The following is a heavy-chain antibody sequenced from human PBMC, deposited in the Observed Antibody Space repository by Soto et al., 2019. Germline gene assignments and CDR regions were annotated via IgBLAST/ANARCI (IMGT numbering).Heavy chain of an antibody. D-gene: IGHD3-3*01. CDR2: IYYSGST. Sequence: SETLSLTCTVSGGSISSYYWSWIRQPPGKGLEWIGYIYYSGSTNYNPSLKSRVTISVDTSKNQFSLKLSSVTAADTAVYYCARRSTIFGVALDYWGQRTLVTGSS. CDR1: GGSISSYY. CDR3: ARRSTIFGVALDY. V-gene: IGHV4-59*08. J-gene: IGHJ4*02.